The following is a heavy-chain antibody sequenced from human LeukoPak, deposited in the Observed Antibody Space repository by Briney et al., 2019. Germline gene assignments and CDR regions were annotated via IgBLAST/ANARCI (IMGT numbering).Heavy chain of an antibody. CDR1: GFTFSSYG. Sequence: GGSLRLSCAASGFTFSSYGMHWVRQAPGKGLEWVAVIWYDGSNKYYADSVKGRFTISRDNAKNSLYLQMNSLRAEDTAVYYCAREDRYTTSRGGHWGQGTLVTVSS. V-gene: IGHV3-33*01. J-gene: IGHJ4*02. CDR2: IWYDGSNK. D-gene: IGHD2-2*02. CDR3: AREDRYTTSRGGH.